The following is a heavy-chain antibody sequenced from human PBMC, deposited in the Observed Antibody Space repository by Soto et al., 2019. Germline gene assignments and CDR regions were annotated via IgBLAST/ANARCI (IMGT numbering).Heavy chain of an antibody. Sequence: QVQLVQSGAEVKKPGASVKVSCKASGYTFTSYAIHWVRQAPGQRLEWMGWINAGNGNTKYSQKFQGRXTXTXHTSASTAYMELSSLRYEDTAVYYCAIAPGSGGMDVWGQGTTVTVSS. CDR3: AIAPGSGGMDV. D-gene: IGHD3-10*01. CDR1: GYTFTSYA. CDR2: INAGNGNT. V-gene: IGHV1-3*01. J-gene: IGHJ6*02.